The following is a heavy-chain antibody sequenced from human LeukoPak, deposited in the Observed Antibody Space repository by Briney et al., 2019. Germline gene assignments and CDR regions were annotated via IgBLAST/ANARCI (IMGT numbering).Heavy chain of an antibody. J-gene: IGHJ4*02. V-gene: IGHV4-34*01. CDR2: INHSGST. CDR1: GGSFSGYY. D-gene: IGHD3-22*01. CDR3: ARVLADYYDSSGCTRRAPGFDY. Sequence: SETLSLTCAVYGGSFSGYYWSWIRQPPGKGLEWIGEINHSGSTNYNPSLKSRVTISVDTSKNQFSLKLSSVTAADTAVYYCARVLADYYDSSGCTRRAPGFDYWGQGTLVTVSS.